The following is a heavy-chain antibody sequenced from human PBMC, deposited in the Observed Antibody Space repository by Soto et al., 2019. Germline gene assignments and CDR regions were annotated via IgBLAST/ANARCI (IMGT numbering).Heavy chain of an antibody. D-gene: IGHD3-22*01. V-gene: IGHV3-64D*06. Sequence: PGGSLRLSCSASGFTFSSYAMHWVRQAPGKGLEYVSAISSNGGSTYYADSVKGRFTISRDNSKNTLYLQMSSLRAEDTAVYYCVKDAYYYDSSGYQPSPFDPWGQGTLVTVSS. CDR3: VKDAYYYDSSGYQPSPFDP. J-gene: IGHJ5*02. CDR2: ISSNGGST. CDR1: GFTFSSYA.